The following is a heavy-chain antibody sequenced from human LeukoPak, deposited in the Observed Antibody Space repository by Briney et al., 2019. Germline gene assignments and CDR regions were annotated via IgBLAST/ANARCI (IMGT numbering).Heavy chain of an antibody. V-gene: IGHV4-31*03. CDR3: ARDNTGYNYLDP. D-gene: IGHD1-20*01. J-gene: IGHJ5*02. CDR2: IYSSGSI. CDR1: GDSFSSGGYY. Sequence: PSQTLSLTCTVSGDSFSSGGYYWTWVRQFPGKGLEWIGYIYSSGSIYYNPSLKSRVTISIDTSKNQFSLNMTSVTAADTAVYYCARDNTGYNYLDPWGREPWSPSPQ.